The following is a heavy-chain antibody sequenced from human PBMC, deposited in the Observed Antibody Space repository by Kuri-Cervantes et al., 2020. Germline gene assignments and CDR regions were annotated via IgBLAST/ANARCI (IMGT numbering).Heavy chain of an antibody. Sequence: SETLSLTCTVSGGSVSSGSYYWSWIRQPPGKGLEWIGYIYYSGSTNYNPSLKSRVTISVDTSKNQFSLKLSSVTAADTAVYYCARGAMVRGANKNYYYGMDVWGQGTTVTVSS. J-gene: IGHJ6*02. CDR3: ARGAMVRGANKNYYYGMDV. D-gene: IGHD3-10*01. CDR1: GGSVSSGSYY. CDR2: IYYSGST. V-gene: IGHV4-61*01.